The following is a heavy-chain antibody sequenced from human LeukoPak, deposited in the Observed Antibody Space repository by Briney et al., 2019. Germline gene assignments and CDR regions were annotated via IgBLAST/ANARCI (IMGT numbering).Heavy chain of an antibody. CDR2: IYYSGST. V-gene: IGHV4-59*08. D-gene: IGHD2-15*01. CDR1: GGSISSYY. Sequence: SETLSLTCTVSGGSISSYYWSWIRQPPGKGLEWIGYIYYSGSTNYNPSLKSRVTISVDTSKNQFSLKLSSVTAADTAVYYCARHGYCSGGSCCNNWFDPWGQGTLVTVSS. J-gene: IGHJ5*02. CDR3: ARHGYCSGGSCCNNWFDP.